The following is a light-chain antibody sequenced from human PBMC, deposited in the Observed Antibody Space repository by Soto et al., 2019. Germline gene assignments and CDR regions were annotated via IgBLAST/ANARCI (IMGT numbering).Light chain of an antibody. V-gene: IGKV1-39*01. CDR3: QQGYSTPYT. Sequence: DIQMTQSPSSLSASVGDRVTITCRASQSISTYLNWYQQRPGKAPQLLIYGASSLQSGVRSRFSGSGSGTDFTLTISSLQPEDFATYYCQQGYSTPYTFGQGTKLEIK. J-gene: IGKJ2*01. CDR2: GAS. CDR1: QSISTY.